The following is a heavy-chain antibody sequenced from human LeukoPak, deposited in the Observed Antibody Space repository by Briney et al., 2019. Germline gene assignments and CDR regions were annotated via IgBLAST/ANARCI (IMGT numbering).Heavy chain of an antibody. CDR1: GYSFNTYW. CDR2: IYPGDSDT. Sequence: EESLKISCKGSGYSFNTYWIAWVRQMPGKGLGWMGIIYPGDSDTRYSPSSQGQVTISADESISTAYLHWSSLKASDTAMYYCARQADYNFLTGYFKGHLDYWGQGTLITVSS. D-gene: IGHD3-9*01. V-gene: IGHV5-51*01. CDR3: ARQADYNFLTGYFKGHLDY. J-gene: IGHJ4*02.